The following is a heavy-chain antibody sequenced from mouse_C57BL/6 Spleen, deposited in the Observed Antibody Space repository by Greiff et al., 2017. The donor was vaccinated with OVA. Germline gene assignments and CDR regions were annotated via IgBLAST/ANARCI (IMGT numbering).Heavy chain of an antibody. CDR1: GYSITSGYY. D-gene: IGHD2-5*01. Sequence: VQLKESGPGLVKPSQSLSLTCSVTGYSITSGYYWNWIRQFPGNKLEWMGYISYDGSNNYNPSLKNRISITRDTSKNQFFLKLNSVTTEDTATYYWARDHSNYDPYAMDYWGQGTSVTVSS. J-gene: IGHJ4*01. CDR3: ARDHSNYDPYAMDY. CDR2: ISYDGSN. V-gene: IGHV3-6*01.